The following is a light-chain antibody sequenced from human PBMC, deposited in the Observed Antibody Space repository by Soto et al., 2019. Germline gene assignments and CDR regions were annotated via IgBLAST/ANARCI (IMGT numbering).Light chain of an antibody. CDR2: EVS. CDR1: SSDVGGYRF. J-gene: IGLJ3*02. V-gene: IGLV2-14*01. CDR3: SSKSSGSTTML. Sequence: QSVLTQPASVSGSPGQSITISCTGTSSDVGGYRFVSWYQHHPGEAPKLIIYEVSNRPSGVSYRFSGSKSGNTASLTISGLQAEDESLYYCSSKSSGSTTMLFGGGTKVTVL.